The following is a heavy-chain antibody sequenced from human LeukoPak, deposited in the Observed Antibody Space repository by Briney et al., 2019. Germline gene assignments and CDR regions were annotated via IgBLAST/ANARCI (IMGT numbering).Heavy chain of an antibody. Sequence: ASVKVSCKGSGYTFIKYGISWVRQAPGQGLEWMGWISAYNGNTNYAQKLQGRVTMTTDTSTSTAYMELRSLRSDDTAVYYCARDREVAEVLDYWGQGTLVTVSS. CDR2: ISAYNGNT. D-gene: IGHD6-19*01. V-gene: IGHV1-18*01. CDR1: GYTFIKYG. J-gene: IGHJ4*02. CDR3: ARDREVAEVLDY.